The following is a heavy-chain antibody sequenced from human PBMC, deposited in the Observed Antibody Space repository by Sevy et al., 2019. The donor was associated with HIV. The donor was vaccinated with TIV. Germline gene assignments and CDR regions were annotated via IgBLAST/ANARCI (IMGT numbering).Heavy chain of an antibody. CDR2: ISYDGGKT. D-gene: IGHD3-22*01. V-gene: IGHV3-30*04. CDR3: AGGRFDSTGSFDAFDI. Sequence: GGSLRLSCAASGFTFRRYAMHWVRQAPGQGLESVAVISYDGGKTYYADSVKGRFTISRDNSKNTLFLQMNNLRAEDTAVYYCAGGRFDSTGSFDAFDIWGRGTLVTVSS. CDR1: GFTFRRYA. J-gene: IGHJ3*02.